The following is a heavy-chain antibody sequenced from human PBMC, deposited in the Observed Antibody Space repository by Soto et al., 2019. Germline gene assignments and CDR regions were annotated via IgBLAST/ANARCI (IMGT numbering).Heavy chain of an antibody. CDR3: AKNPSRTWWFDP. CDR2: ISGSGGST. J-gene: IGHJ5*02. CDR1: AFTFSSYA. Sequence: GGSLRLSCAASAFTFSSYAMSWVRQAPGKGLEWVSAISGSGGSTYYADSVKGRFTISRDNSKNTLYLQMNSLRAEDTAVYYCAKNPSRTWWFDPWGQGTLVTVSS. V-gene: IGHV3-23*01.